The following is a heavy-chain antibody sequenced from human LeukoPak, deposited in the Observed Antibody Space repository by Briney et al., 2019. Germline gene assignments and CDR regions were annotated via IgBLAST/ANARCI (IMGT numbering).Heavy chain of an antibody. CDR2: ISSSSSTI. Sequence: GGSLRLSCAASGFTFSSYSMNGVRQVPGKGLEWVSYISSSSSTIYYADSVKGRFTISRDNAKNSLYLQMNSLRAEDTAVYYCARVLLWFGELWWGQGTLVTVSS. J-gene: IGHJ4*02. CDR3: ARVLLWFGELW. CDR1: GFTFSSYS. D-gene: IGHD3-10*01. V-gene: IGHV3-48*01.